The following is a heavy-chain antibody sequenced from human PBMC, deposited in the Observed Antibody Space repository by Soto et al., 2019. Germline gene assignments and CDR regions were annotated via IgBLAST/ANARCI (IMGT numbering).Heavy chain of an antibody. D-gene: IGHD2-2*01. V-gene: IGHV1-2*02. CDR2: IKPDSGDT. Sequence: ASVKVSCKASRYTFTSYDIFWVRQSPGQGLEWMGWIKPDSGDTHYAQNLQDRVTMTRDTSINTAYMELNNLVSDDTAVYYCARRSSTYLNEIIYDPWGQGTLVTV. CDR3: ARRSSTYLNEIIYDP. J-gene: IGHJ5*02. CDR1: RYTFTSYD.